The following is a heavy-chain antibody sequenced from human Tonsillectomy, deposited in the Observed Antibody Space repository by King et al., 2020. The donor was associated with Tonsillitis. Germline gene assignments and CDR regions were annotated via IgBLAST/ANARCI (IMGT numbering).Heavy chain of an antibody. CDR1: GFTFSNYA. CDR2: ISVSDVST. V-gene: IGHV3-23*04. J-gene: IGHJ6*02. Sequence: VQLVESGGGLVQPGGSLRLSCAASGFTFSNYAMSWVRQAPGKGLEWVSAISVSDVSTYYADSVKGRFTISRDNSKNTLYLQMDSLRAEDTAVYYCAKTSYSSSFGMDVWGQGTTVTVSS. CDR3: AKTSYSSSFGMDV. D-gene: IGHD6-6*01.